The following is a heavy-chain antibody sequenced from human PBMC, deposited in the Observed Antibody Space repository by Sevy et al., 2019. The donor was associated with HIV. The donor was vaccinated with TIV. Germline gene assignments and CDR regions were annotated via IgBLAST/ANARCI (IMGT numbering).Heavy chain of an antibody. D-gene: IGHD2-21*01. CDR1: GYTFTYYY. J-gene: IGHJ5*02. CDR3: ARQVNNWFDP. V-gene: IGHV1-2*02. CDR2: INPSSGGT. Sequence: ASVKVSCETSGYTFTYYYIPWVRQAPGQGLEWMGWINPSSGGTQYAQKFQGRVSVTSDTSRRTSYMELRRLRSDDTALYYCARQVNNWFDPWGQGTPVTVSS.